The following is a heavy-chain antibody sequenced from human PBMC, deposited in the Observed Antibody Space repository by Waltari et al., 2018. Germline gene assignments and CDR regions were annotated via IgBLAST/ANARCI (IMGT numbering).Heavy chain of an antibody. V-gene: IGHV4-39*07. J-gene: IGHJ3*02. Sequence: QLQLQESGPGLVKPSETPSLTCTFSGGPISRSSHYWVWIRQPPGKGLGWIGRIYYSGITYYNPSLKSRVTISVDTSKNQFSLTLSSVTAADTAVYYCARIESGYYDAFDIWGQGTQVTVSS. D-gene: IGHD3-3*01. CDR2: IYYSGIT. CDR1: GGPISRSSHY. CDR3: ARIESGYYDAFDI.